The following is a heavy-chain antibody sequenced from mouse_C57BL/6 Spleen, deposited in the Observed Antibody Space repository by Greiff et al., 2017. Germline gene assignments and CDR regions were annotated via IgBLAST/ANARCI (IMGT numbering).Heavy chain of an antibody. Sequence: EVHLVESGEGLVKPGGSLKLSCAASGFTFSSYAMSWVRQTPEKRMEWVAYISSGGDYLYYADTVKGRFTISRDNARNTLYLQMSSLKSEDTAMYYCTRDRDYDYFDYWGQGTTLTVSS. V-gene: IGHV5-9-1*02. CDR1: GFTFSSYA. J-gene: IGHJ2*01. D-gene: IGHD2-4*01. CDR2: ISSGGDYL. CDR3: TRDRDYDYFDY.